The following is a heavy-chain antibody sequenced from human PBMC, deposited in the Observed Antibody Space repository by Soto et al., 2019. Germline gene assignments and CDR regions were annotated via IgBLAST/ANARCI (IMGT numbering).Heavy chain of an antibody. CDR1: GGTFSSYA. J-gene: IGHJ4*02. CDR3: ARDWVQYYYDSSGYYFGY. V-gene: IGHV1-69*01. D-gene: IGHD3-22*01. Sequence: QVQLVQSGAEVKKPGSSVKVSCKASGGTFSSYAISWVRQAPGQGLEWMGGIIPIFGTANYAQKFQGRVTITADESTSTADMELSSLRSEDTAVYYCARDWVQYYYDSSGYYFGYWGQGTLVTVSS. CDR2: IIPIFGTA.